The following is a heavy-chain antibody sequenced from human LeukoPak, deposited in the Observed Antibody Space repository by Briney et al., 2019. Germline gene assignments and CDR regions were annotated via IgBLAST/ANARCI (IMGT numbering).Heavy chain of an antibody. CDR3: AKPKKGIGYYFDY. J-gene: IGHJ4*02. CDR1: GFTFNHYA. D-gene: IGHD2-21*01. Sequence: GGSLRLSCVVSGFTFNHYAMSWVRQAPGKGLEWVSAISGSGGSTYYADSVKGRFTISRDNSKNTLYLQMNSLRAEDTAVYYCAKPKKGIGYYFDYWGQGTLVTVSS. V-gene: IGHV3-23*01. CDR2: ISGSGGST.